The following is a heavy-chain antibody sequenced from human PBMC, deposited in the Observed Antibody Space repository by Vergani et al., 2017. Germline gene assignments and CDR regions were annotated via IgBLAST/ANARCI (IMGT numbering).Heavy chain of an antibody. CDR3: ARTESFILRYFRWAL. D-gene: IGHD3-9*01. J-gene: IGHJ4*02. CDR2: IYHSGGA. CDR1: GGSITSSSHY. Sequence: QLHLQESGPGLVKPSETLSLTCTVSGGSITSSSHYWGWIRQPPGKGLEWIGNIYHSGGAYYNPSLKGRVTISVDTSKNQFSLEVTSVTAADTAIYFCARTESFILRYFRWALWGQGTLVTVSS. V-gene: IGHV4-39*01.